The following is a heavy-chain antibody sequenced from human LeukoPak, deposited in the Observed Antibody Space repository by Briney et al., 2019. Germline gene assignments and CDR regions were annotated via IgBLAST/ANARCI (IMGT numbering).Heavy chain of an antibody. CDR2: IYPGDSDT. J-gene: IGHJ4*02. V-gene: IGHV5-51*01. Sequence: GESLKISCKDSGYSFSIYWIGWVRQMPGKGLEWMGAIYPGDSDTSYSPSFQGQVTISADKSISTAYLQWNSLKASDTAIYYCARMKNGRDYWGQGTLVTVSS. CDR1: GYSFSIYW. CDR3: ARMKNGRDY.